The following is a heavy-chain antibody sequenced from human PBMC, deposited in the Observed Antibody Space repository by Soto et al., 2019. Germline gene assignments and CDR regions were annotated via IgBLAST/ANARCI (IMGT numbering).Heavy chain of an antibody. CDR2: MNPNSGNT. D-gene: IGHD2-15*01. J-gene: IGHJ6*03. CDR3: ARGPGLYCSGGSCTARRNYYYYYMDV. Sequence: GASVKVSCKASGYTFTSYDMNWVRQATGQGLEWMGWMNPNSGNTGYAQKFQGRVTMTRNTSISTAYMELSSLRSEDTAVYYCARGPGLYCSGGSCTARRNYYYYYMDVWGKGTTVTVSS. V-gene: IGHV1-8*01. CDR1: GYTFTSYD.